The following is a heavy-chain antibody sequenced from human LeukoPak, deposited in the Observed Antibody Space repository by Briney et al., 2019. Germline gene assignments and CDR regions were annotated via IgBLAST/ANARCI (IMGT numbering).Heavy chain of an antibody. D-gene: IGHD6-13*01. CDR2: IYYSGST. CDR3: ARLRQQLPTD. Sequence: PSETLSLTCTVSGGSISSGSYYWSWIRQPAGKGLEWIGYIYYSGSTNYNPSLKSRVTISVDTSKNQFSLNLSSVTAADTAVYYCARLRQQLPTDWGQGTLVTVSS. J-gene: IGHJ4*02. CDR1: GGSISSGSYY. V-gene: IGHV4-61*10.